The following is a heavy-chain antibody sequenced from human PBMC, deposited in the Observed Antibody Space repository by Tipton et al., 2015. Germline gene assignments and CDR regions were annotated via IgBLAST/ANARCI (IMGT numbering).Heavy chain of an antibody. CDR2: ISHSGNT. D-gene: IGHD2-21*02. CDR3: ASPSLPHDRGDYYFQS. V-gene: IGHV4-38-2*01. J-gene: IGHJ4*02. Sequence: TLSLTCAVSAYSISSDYYWGWIRQPPGKGLEWIGSISHSGNTYYNPSLKSRVTMSRDTSKNQFSLTLNSVTAADTAVYYCASPSLPHDRGDYYFQSWGQGSLVTVSS. CDR1: AYSISSDYY.